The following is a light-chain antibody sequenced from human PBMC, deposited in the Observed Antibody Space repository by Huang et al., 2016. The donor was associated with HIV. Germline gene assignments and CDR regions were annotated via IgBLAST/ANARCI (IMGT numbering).Light chain of an antibody. Sequence: DIQMTQSPSSLSASVGDRVPIACRASQSIMKFLNWYQQKPGEAPKLLMHSASSLQSGVPTRFSGSGSGTDFTLTITSLQPEDFATYYCQQTDNIPRTFGQGTKVVIK. CDR2: SAS. CDR3: QQTDNIPRT. CDR1: QSIMKF. J-gene: IGKJ1*01. V-gene: IGKV1-39*01.